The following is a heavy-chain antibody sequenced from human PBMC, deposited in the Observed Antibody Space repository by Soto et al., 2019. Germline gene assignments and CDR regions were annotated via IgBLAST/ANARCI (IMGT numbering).Heavy chain of an antibody. Sequence: EVQLVESGGGLLQPGGSLRLSCTASGFTFSNYAMHWVRQAPGKGLEWISYIGSSSGTIYYEDSVKGRFTISRDNAKNSLYLQMNSLRDEDTAVYYCARDKRSGYDGNFDYWGQGTLVTVSS. J-gene: IGHJ4*02. CDR2: IGSSSGTI. CDR1: GFTFSNYA. V-gene: IGHV3-48*02. D-gene: IGHD5-12*01. CDR3: ARDKRSGYDGNFDY.